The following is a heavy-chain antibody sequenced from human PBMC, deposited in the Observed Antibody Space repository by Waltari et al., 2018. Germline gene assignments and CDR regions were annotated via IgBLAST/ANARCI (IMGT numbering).Heavy chain of an antibody. CDR2: INPNGCGT. CDR1: GYTFTGYY. V-gene: IGHV1-2*02. D-gene: IGHD1-7*01. CDR3: ARLMLELLFDY. J-gene: IGHJ4*02. Sequence: QVQLVQSGAEVKKPGASVKVSCKASGYTFTGYYMHWVRQAPGQGLEWVGWINPNGCGTNYAQKLQGRVTKTRDTSISTAYMELSRLRSDDTVVHYCARLMLELLFDYWGQGTLVTVSS.